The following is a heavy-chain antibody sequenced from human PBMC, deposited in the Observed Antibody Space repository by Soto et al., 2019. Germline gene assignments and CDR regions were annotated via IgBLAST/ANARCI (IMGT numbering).Heavy chain of an antibody. CDR2: ISAYNGNT. J-gene: IGHJ3*02. V-gene: IGHV1-18*04. CDR3: ALRPTYAPDYDSGGGNSLNDAFDI. D-gene: IGHD3-3*01. CDR1: GYTFTSYG. Sequence: ASVKVSCKTSGYTFTSYGISWVRQAPGQGLEWMGWISAYNGNTNYAQKLQGRVTMTTDTSTSTAYMELRSLRSDDTAVYYCALRPTYAPDYDSGGGNSLNDAFDIWGQGTMVTVSS.